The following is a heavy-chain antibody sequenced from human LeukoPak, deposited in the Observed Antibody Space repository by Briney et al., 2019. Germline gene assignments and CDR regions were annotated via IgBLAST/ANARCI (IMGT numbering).Heavy chain of an antibody. Sequence: KPSQTLSLTCTVSGGSISSGDYYWSWIRQPPGKGLEWIGYFYYSGSTYYNPSLKSRVTISVDTSKNQFSLKLSSVTAADTAVYYCARERPDRNYYYMDVWGKGTTVTVSS. CDR3: ARERPDRNYYYMDV. J-gene: IGHJ6*03. CDR2: FYYSGST. CDR1: GGSISSGDYY. V-gene: IGHV4-30-4*08.